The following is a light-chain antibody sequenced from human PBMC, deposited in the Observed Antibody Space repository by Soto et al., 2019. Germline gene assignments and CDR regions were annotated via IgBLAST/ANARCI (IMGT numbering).Light chain of an antibody. J-gene: IGLJ2*01. CDR1: SSNIGAVYD. V-gene: IGLV1-40*01. Sequence: QSVLTQPPSMSGAPGQRVTISCTGSSSNIGAVYDVHWYQQHPGTAPKLLIFDNNNRPSGVPDRFSGSKSDTSASLAITGLQAEDEADYYCQSFDTSLSGFVVFGGGTKLTVL. CDR2: DNN. CDR3: QSFDTSLSGFVV.